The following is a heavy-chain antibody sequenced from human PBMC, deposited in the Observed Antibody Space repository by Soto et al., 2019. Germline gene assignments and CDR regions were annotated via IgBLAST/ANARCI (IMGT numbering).Heavy chain of an antibody. CDR1: GYTFTSYG. D-gene: IGHD2-15*01. Sequence: ASVKVSCKASGYTFTSYGISWVRQAPGQGLEWMGWISAYNGNTNYAQKLQGRVTMTTDTSTSTAYMELRSLRSEDTAVYYCAVGYCSGGRRYGYYYGMDVWGQGTTVTVYS. CDR3: AVGYCSGGRRYGYYYGMDV. V-gene: IGHV1-18*04. J-gene: IGHJ6*02. CDR2: ISAYNGNT.